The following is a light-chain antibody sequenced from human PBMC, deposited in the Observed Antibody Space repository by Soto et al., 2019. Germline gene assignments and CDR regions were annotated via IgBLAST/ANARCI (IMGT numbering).Light chain of an antibody. CDR2: DAS. Sequence: DIQMTQSPSTLSASVGDRFTITCRASQGIAIWLSWYQQKQGKXPNXXIYDASNLKSGVPSRFSGSGSGTDLTITISRLQPEDFEVYYCQQYDTSPRTFGQGTKVDIK. CDR1: QGIAIW. J-gene: IGKJ1*01. CDR3: QQYDTSPRT. V-gene: IGKV1-5*01.